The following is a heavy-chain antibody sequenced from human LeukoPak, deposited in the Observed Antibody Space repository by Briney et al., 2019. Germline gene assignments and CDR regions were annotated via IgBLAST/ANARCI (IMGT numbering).Heavy chain of an antibody. CDR2: IIPIFGTA. V-gene: IGHV1-69*13. CDR3: ARDRSDSSGYYYATDAFDI. Sequence: SVKVSCKASGGTFSSYAISWVRQAPGQGLEWMGGIIPIFGTANYAQKFQGRVTITADESTSTAYMGLSSLRSEDTAVYYCARDRSDSSGYYYATDAFDIWGQGTMVTVSS. J-gene: IGHJ3*02. CDR1: GGTFSSYA. D-gene: IGHD3-22*01.